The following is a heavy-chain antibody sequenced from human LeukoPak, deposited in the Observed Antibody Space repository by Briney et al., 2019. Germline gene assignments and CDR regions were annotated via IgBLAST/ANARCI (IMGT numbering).Heavy chain of an antibody. V-gene: IGHV3-23*01. CDR2: ISGGGETT. D-gene: IGHD4-17*01. J-gene: IGHJ4*02. Sequence: GGSLRLSCAASGFTFNNYAMNWVRQAPGKGLEWVSSISGGGETTYYADSAKGRFTISRDNSQNTLYLQMNSLRAEDTAVYYCARDYADYVGYFFFDYWGQGTLVTASS. CDR1: GFTFNNYA. CDR3: ARDYADYVGYFFFDY.